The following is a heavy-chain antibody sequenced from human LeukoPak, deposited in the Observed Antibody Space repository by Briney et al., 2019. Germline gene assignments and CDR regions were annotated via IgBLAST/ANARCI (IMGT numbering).Heavy chain of an antibody. CDR1: GYTFTSYG. CDR2: ISAYNGNT. V-gene: IGHV1-18*01. D-gene: IGHD6-13*01. J-gene: IGHJ4*02. CDR3: ASGIPSSWEPYYFDY. Sequence: ASVTVSCKASGYTFTSYGISWVRQAPGQGLEWMGWISAYNGNTNYAQKLQGRVTMTTDTSTSTAYMELRSLRSDDTAVYYCASGIPSSWEPYYFDYWGQGTLVTVSS.